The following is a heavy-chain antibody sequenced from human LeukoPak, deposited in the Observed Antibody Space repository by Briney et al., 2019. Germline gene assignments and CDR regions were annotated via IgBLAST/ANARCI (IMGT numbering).Heavy chain of an antibody. D-gene: IGHD1-26*01. CDR2: ISGYNDNP. CDR1: GYTFTNYG. J-gene: IGHJ4*02. CDR3: ARDGTTTDNY. Sequence: ASVKVSCKASGYTFTNYGINWVQQAPGQGLEWMGWISGYNDNPNYAQKFQGRVTMTADTSTSTAYMDLRSLTSDDTAVNYCARDGTTTDNYWGQGTLVTVSS. V-gene: IGHV1-18*01.